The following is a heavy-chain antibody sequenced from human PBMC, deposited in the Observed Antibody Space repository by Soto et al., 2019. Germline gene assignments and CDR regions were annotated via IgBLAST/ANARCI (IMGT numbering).Heavy chain of an antibody. D-gene: IGHD3-22*01. J-gene: IGHJ4*02. CDR3: ARTAHYYYDSSGNYYFDY. V-gene: IGHV4-31*03. Sequence: SETLSLTCTVSGGSISSGGYYWSWIRQNPGKGLEWIGYIYYSGSTYYNPSLKSRVTISVDTSKNQFSLKLSSVTAADTAVYYCARTAHYYYDSSGNYYFDYWGQGTLVTVSS. CDR2: IYYSGST. CDR1: GGSISSGGYY.